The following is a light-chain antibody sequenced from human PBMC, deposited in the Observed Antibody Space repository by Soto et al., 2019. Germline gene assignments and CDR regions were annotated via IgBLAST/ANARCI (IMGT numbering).Light chain of an antibody. Sequence: QSVLTQPPSVSGAPGQRVTISCTGGSSNIGGGNDVHWYQQIPGKAPKLLIYGDNTRPSGVPDRFSGSKSGTSASLAITGLRTEDEADYYCHSYDSNLSGSVFGGGTKLTVL. CDR1: SSNIGGGND. J-gene: IGLJ3*02. CDR3: HSYDSNLSGSV. V-gene: IGLV1-40*01. CDR2: GDN.